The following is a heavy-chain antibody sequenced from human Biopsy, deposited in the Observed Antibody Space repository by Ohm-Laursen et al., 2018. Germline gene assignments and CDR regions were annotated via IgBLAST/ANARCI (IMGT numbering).Heavy chain of an antibody. CDR2: ISSSGNTE. V-gene: IGHV3-11*01. D-gene: IGHD6-13*01. J-gene: IGHJ4*02. Sequence: LSLTCAVSGFTFSESWMSWIRQAPGKGLDWVSYISSSGNTEKYADSVKGRFTISRDNAKQSVHLQMNSLRAEDTAVYYCVTEVGGVSSWYNNWGQGTLVTVSS. CDR3: VTEVGGVSSWYNN. CDR1: GFTFSESW.